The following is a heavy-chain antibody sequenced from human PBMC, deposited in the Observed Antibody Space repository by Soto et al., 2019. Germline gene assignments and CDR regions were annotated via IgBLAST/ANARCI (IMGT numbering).Heavy chain of an antibody. CDR3: AREINGQWLVQSAFDI. CDR2: IIPILGIA. V-gene: IGHV1-69*08. Sequence: QVQLVQSGAEVKKPGSSVKVSCKASGGTFSSYTISWVRQAPGQGLEWMGRIIPILGIANYAQKFQGRVTITADKSTSTAYMELSSLRSEDTAVYYCAREINGQWLVQSAFDIWGQGTMVTVSS. J-gene: IGHJ3*02. D-gene: IGHD6-19*01. CDR1: GGTFSSYT.